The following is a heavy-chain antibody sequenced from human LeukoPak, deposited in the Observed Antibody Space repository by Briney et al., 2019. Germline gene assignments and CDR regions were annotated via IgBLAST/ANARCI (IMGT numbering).Heavy chain of an antibody. D-gene: IGHD3-16*01. CDR1: GFTFSSYG. J-gene: IGHJ4*02. V-gene: IGHV3-30*02. CDR3: ARDDYNAGLFDY. Sequence: PGGSLRLSCAPSGFTFSSYGMPWVRQAPGKGLEWVAFIRYDGSNKYYVDSVKGRFTISRDNSKNTLYLQMKSLRAEDTAVYYCARDDYNAGLFDYWGQGTLVTVSS. CDR2: IRYDGSNK.